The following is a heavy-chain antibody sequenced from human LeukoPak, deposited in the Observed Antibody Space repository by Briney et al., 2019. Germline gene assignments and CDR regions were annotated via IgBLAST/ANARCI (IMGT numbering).Heavy chain of an antibody. CDR3: AEGGLGGYSYGEADY. D-gene: IGHD5-18*01. J-gene: IGHJ4*02. Sequence: IYYSATTNYNPSLKSRVTISVDTSKNQFSLKLSSVTAADTAVYYCAEGGLGGYSYGEADYWGQGTLVTVSS. V-gene: IGHV4-59*08. CDR2: IYYSATT.